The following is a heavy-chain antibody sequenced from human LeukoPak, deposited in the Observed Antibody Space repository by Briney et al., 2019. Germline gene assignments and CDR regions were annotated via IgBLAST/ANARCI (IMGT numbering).Heavy chain of an antibody. Sequence: PGGSLRLSCAASGFTFSSYSMNWVRQAPGKGLEWVSSISSSSSYIYYADSVKGRFTISRDNAKNSLYLQMISLRAEDTAVYYCARDYGGNSGLTFSDYWGQGTLVTVSS. D-gene: IGHD4-23*01. V-gene: IGHV3-21*01. CDR1: GFTFSSYS. CDR3: ARDYGGNSGLTFSDY. CDR2: ISSSSSYI. J-gene: IGHJ4*02.